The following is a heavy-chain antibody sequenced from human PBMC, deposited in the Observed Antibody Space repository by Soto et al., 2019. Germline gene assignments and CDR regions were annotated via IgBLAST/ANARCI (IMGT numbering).Heavy chain of an antibody. V-gene: IGHV1-69*06. Sequence: QLHLVQSGAEVKKPGSSVKVSCKASGGTFSSYTISWVRQAPGQGLEWLGGIIPMFGTLYYAQKFQGRLTIATDSSTSTAYMELSTLRSDDTAVYYCARKVASSDDAFDIWGQGKMVTVSS. CDR1: GGTFSSYT. J-gene: IGHJ3*02. CDR2: IIPMFGTL. D-gene: IGHD6-6*01. CDR3: ARKVASSDDAFDI.